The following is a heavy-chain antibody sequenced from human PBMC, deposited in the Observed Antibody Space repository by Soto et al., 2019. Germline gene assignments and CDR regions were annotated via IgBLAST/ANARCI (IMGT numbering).Heavy chain of an antibody. CDR3: TKGSEVARQELDY. Sequence: QVQLVESGGGVVQPGRSLRLSCAASGFTFSNFGMHWGRQAPGKGLEWVAAISADGSDKYFSDSVKGRFTISRDNSKNTLFLQMNSLRVEDTALYYCTKGSEVARQELDYWGQGTLVTVSS. V-gene: IGHV3-30*18. CDR2: ISADGSDK. J-gene: IGHJ4*02. D-gene: IGHD3-3*01. CDR1: GFTFSNFG.